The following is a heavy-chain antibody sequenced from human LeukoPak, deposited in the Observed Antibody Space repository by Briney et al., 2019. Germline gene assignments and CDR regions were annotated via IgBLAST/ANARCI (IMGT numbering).Heavy chain of an antibody. CDR1: GFIFSSYW. CDR2: IKQDGSEK. J-gene: IGHJ4*02. Sequence: SGGSLRLSCAASGFIFSSYWMSWVRQAPGKGLEWVANIKQDGSEKYYVDSVKGRFTISRDNAKNSLYLQMNSLRAEDTAVYYCARDGPYDSSGYYFSYWGQGTLVTVSS. V-gene: IGHV3-7*01. CDR3: ARDGPYDSSGYYFSY. D-gene: IGHD3-22*01.